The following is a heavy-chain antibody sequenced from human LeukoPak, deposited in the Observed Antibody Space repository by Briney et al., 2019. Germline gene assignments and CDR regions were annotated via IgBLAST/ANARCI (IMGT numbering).Heavy chain of an antibody. CDR1: GFTFSSYG. Sequence: GGSLRLSCAASGFTFSSYGMHWVRQAPGKGLEWVAVISYEGSNKYYADSVKDRFTISRDNSKNTLYLQMNSLRTADTAVYYYAKDRTVARYFDYWGQGTLVTVSS. J-gene: IGHJ4*02. V-gene: IGHV3-30*18. D-gene: IGHD4-23*01. CDR3: AKDRTVARYFDY. CDR2: ISYEGSNK.